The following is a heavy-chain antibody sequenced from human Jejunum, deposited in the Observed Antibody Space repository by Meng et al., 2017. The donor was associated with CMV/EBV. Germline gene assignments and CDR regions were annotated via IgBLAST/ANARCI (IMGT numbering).Heavy chain of an antibody. V-gene: IGHV4-30-4*08. CDR3: ARGSIFVSFDS. D-gene: IGHD3-3*01. CDR2: IHDTGST. CDR1: GASIGSGVYY. Sequence: QVLLQVSGQGPVTPSVKLLDTFSVSGASIGSGVYYWSWIRQPPGTGLEWIGYIHDTGSTSHNPSLKSRVDISLGTSKNQFSLTLNSVTAEDTAVYFCARGSIFVSFDSWGQGTLVTVSS. J-gene: IGHJ4*02.